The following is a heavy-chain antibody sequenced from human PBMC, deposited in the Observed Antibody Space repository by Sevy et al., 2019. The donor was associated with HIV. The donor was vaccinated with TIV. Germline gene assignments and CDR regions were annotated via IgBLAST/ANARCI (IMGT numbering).Heavy chain of an antibody. D-gene: IGHD3-22*01. V-gene: IGHV1-24*01. J-gene: IGHJ4*02. Sequence: ASVKVSCKVSGSTLTKLSIHWVRQAPGKGLEWMATFDPEDGQTIYAQKFQGRVTMTEYTSTDTGYMEVSSLRSEDTAIYYCATTKDYYESSGSPIDYWGQGTLVTGSS. CDR3: ATTKDYYESSGSPIDY. CDR2: FDPEDGQT. CDR1: GSTLTKLS.